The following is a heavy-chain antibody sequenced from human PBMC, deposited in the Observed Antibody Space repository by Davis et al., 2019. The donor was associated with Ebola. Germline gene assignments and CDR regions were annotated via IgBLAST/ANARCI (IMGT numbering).Heavy chain of an antibody. CDR1: GGSISSSSYY. D-gene: IGHD6-25*01. J-gene: IGHJ4*02. CDR2: INYSGST. Sequence: SETLSLTCTVSGGSISSSSYYWSWIRQPTGKGLEWIGYINYSGSTNYNPSLKSRVTISVDTSKNQFSLKLSSVTAADTAVYYCARGSGGTKGDWGQGTLVTVSS. CDR3: ARGSGGTKGD. V-gene: IGHV4-61*01.